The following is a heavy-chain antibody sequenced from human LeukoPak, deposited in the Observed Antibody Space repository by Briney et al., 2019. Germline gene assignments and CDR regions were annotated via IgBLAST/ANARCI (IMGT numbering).Heavy chain of an antibody. V-gene: IGHV3-21*01. J-gene: IGHJ3*02. D-gene: IGHD3-16*01. CDR1: GFTFSSYS. CDR3: ARDQGDPPEGFNAFDI. Sequence: PGGSLRLSCAASGFTFSSYSMNWVRQAPGKGLEWVSSISSSSSYIYYADSVKGRFTISRDNAKNSLYLQMNSLRAEDTAVYYCARDQGDPPEGFNAFDIWGQGTMVTVSS. CDR2: ISSSSSYI.